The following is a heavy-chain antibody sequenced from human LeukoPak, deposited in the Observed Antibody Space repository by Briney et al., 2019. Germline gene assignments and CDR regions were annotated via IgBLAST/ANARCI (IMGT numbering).Heavy chain of an antibody. Sequence: GGSLRLSCAATGFSFRDRYMSWIRQAPGKGMEWVAYISPNSDNIHYADSVKGRFTISRDNAKNSLFLQVNSLRAEDTAVYYCARSSGWPGVIDPWGQGTLVTVSS. CDR1: GFSFRDRY. D-gene: IGHD6-19*01. J-gene: IGHJ5*02. CDR3: ARSSGWPGVIDP. V-gene: IGHV3-11*04. CDR2: ISPNSDNI.